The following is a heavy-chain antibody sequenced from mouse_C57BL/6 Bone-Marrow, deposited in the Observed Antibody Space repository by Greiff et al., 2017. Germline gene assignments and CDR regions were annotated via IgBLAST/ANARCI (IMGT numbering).Heavy chain of an antibody. CDR2: IHPNSGST. V-gene: IGHV1-64*01. CDR3: ARGSTVVATKYFDV. Sequence: QVKLQPPGAELVKPGASVKLSCKASGYTFTSYWMHWVKQRPGPGLEWIGMIHPNSGSTNYNEKFKSKATLTVDKSSSTAYRQLSSLTSEDSAVYYCARGSTVVATKYFDVWGTGTTVTVSS. CDR1: GYTFTSYW. D-gene: IGHD1-1*01. J-gene: IGHJ1*03.